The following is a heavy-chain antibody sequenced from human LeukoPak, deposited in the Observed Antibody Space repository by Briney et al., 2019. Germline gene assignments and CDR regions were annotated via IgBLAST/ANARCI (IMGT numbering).Heavy chain of an antibody. J-gene: IGHJ5*02. CDR1: GGSISSGGYY. CDR3: ARGYDFWSGPGDWFDP. Sequence: SETLSLTCTVSGGSISSGGYYWSWIRQHPGKGLEWIGYIYYSGSTNYNPSLKSRVTISVDTSKNQFSLKLSSVTAADTAVYYCARGYDFWSGPGDWFDPWGQGTLVTVSS. D-gene: IGHD3-3*01. V-gene: IGHV4-31*03. CDR2: IYYSGST.